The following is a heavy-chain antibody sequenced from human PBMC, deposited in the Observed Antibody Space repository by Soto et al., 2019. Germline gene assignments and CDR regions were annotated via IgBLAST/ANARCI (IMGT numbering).Heavy chain of an antibody. J-gene: IGHJ4*02. CDR2: ISYDGSNK. CDR1: GFTFSSYG. D-gene: IGHD6-13*01. V-gene: IGHV3-30*18. CDR3: AKDWDIAAVEIDY. Sequence: GGSLRLSCAASGFTFSSYGMHWVRQAPGKGLEWVAVISYDGSNKYYADSVKGRFTISRDNSKNTLYLQMNSLRAEDTAVYYCAKDWDIAAVEIDYWGQGTLVTVSS.